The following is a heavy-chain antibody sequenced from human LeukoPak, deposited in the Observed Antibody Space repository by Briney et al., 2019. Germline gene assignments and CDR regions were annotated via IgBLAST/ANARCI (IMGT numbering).Heavy chain of an antibody. CDR2: ISAYNGAT. Sequence: GASVKVSCKASGYTFTSYGISWVRQAPGQGLEWMGWISAYNGATNYAQKLQGRVTTTTDTSANTAYMELRSLASDDTAVYYCARSPSSSGWYADYWGLGTLVTVSS. CDR3: ARSPSSSGWYADY. V-gene: IGHV1-18*01. CDR1: GYTFTSYG. D-gene: IGHD6-19*01. J-gene: IGHJ4*02.